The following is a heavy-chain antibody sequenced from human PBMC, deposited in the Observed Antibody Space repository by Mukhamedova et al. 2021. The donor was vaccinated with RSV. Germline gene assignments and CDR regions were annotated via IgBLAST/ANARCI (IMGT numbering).Heavy chain of an antibody. CDR2: ISYDGSSK. J-gene: IGHJ4*02. CDR3: ARGSGSIPSTYVDY. CDR1: SYA. Sequence: SYAMHWVRQAPGKGLEWVAVISYDGSSKYYADSVKGRFTISRDNSKNTLYLQMNSLRAEDTAVFYCARGSGSIPSTYVDYWGQG. D-gene: IGHD3-22*01. V-gene: IGHV3-30*04.